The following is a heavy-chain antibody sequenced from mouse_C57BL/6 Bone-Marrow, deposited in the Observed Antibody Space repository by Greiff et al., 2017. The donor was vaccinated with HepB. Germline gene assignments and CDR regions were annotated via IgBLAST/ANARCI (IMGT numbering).Heavy chain of an antibody. CDR2: IYPRSGNT. CDR1: GYTFTSYG. V-gene: IGHV1-81*01. CDR3: ARSVTTVVVDY. J-gene: IGHJ2*01. Sequence: VQVVESGAELARPGASVKLSCKASGYTFTSYGISWVKQRTGQGLEWIGEIYPRSGNTYYNEKFKGKATLTADKSSSTAYMELRSLTSEDSAVYFCARSVTTVVVDYWGQGTTLTVSS. D-gene: IGHD1-1*01.